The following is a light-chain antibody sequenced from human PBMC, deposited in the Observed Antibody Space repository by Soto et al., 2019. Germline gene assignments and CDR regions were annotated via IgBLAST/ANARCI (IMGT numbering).Light chain of an antibody. J-gene: IGKJ4*01. Sequence: TVLTQSPATLSLSPGERATLSCKASQSIGNSLGWFQQKPGQAPRLLIDDAFNRATGIPARFTGSGSGSNFTLTISSREPEDFGDYYCRQRYNWRLTFGGRTKVEIK. CDR2: DAF. CDR1: QSIGNS. V-gene: IGKV3-11*01. CDR3: RQRYNWRLT.